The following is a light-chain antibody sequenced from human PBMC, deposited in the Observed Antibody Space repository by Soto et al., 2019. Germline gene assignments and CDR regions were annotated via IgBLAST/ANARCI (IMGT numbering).Light chain of an antibody. J-gene: IGLJ3*02. CDR1: SSNIGAGYD. V-gene: IGLV1-40*01. CDR2: DNS. CDR3: QSYDSTLSGRV. Sequence: QTVVTQPPSVSGAPGQRVTISCTGSSSNIGAGYDVHWYQQLPGRAPKLLIYDNSNRPSGVPDRFSGSKSGTSASLAITGREAEDVADYYCQSYDSTLSGRVFGGETNLTAL.